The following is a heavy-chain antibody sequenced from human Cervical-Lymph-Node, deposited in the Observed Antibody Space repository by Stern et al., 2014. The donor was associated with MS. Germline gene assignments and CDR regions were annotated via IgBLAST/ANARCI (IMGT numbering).Heavy chain of an antibody. V-gene: IGHV2-5*02. CDR1: GFALRNSGVS. CDR2: IYWDDDK. Sequence: QVTLRESGPTLVKATQPLTLTCTFSGFALRNSGVSVAWIRQPPGKALEWLAVIYWDDDKRYNPSLKSRLTITKDTSKNQVVLTMTNMDPVDTATYYCAHRTVAACFDYWGQGTLVTVSS. J-gene: IGHJ4*02. D-gene: IGHD4-23*01. CDR3: AHRTVAACFDY.